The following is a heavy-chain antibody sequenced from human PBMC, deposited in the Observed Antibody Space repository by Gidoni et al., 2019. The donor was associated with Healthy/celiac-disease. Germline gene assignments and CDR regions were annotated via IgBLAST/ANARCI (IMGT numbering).Heavy chain of an antibody. V-gene: IGHV1-46*04. CDR2: INPSGGST. CDR3: ARDLVGLTHCSSTSCYPRGVYYGMDV. CDR1: GYTFTSYY. D-gene: IGHD2-2*01. Sequence: GAEVKKPGASVKVSCKASGYTFTSYYMHWVRQAPGQGLEWMGIINPSGGSTSYAQKLQCRVTMTRDTSTSTVYMELSSLRSEDTAVYYCARDLVGLTHCSSTSCYPRGVYYGMDVWGQGTTVTVSS. J-gene: IGHJ6*02.